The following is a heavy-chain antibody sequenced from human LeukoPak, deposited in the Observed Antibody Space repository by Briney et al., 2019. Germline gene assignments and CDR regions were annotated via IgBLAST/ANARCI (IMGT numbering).Heavy chain of an antibody. J-gene: IGHJ5*02. V-gene: IGHV3-33*08. D-gene: IGHD5-12*01. CDR1: GFSFGTYA. CDR2: IWYDGSNK. Sequence: GGSLRLSCAASGFSFGTYAMNWVRQAPGKGLEWVAVIWYDGSNKYYADSVKGRFTISRDNSKNTLYLQMNSLRAEDTAVYYCARDGYQSHNWFDPWGQGTLVTVSS. CDR3: ARDGYQSHNWFDP.